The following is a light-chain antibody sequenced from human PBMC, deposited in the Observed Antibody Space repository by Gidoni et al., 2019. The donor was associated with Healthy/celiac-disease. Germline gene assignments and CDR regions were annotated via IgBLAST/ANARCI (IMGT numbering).Light chain of an antibody. CDR2: DAS. V-gene: IGKV3-11*01. Sequence: EIGLTQSPATLSLSPGERATLSCRASQSVSSYLAWYQQKPGQAPRLLIYDASNRATGIPARFSGSGSGTDFTLTISSLEPEDFAVYYCQQRSNWPPITFGQXTRLEIK. J-gene: IGKJ5*01. CDR3: QQRSNWPPIT. CDR1: QSVSSY.